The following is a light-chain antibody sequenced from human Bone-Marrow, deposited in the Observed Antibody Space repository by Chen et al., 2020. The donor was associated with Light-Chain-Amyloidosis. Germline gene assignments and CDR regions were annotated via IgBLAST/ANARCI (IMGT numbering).Light chain of an antibody. CDR1: SSNIGSNY. CDR3: AAWDDRLSGYV. CDR2: RNH. V-gene: IGLV1-47*01. Sequence: QSVLTQPPSASVTPGQRVTISCSGSSSNIGSNYVYWYHQLPGAAPKLLIHRNHQLPSGVPDRFSASKSGTSAFLAISGLRSEDEADYYCAAWDDRLSGYVFGTGTKVTVL. J-gene: IGLJ1*01.